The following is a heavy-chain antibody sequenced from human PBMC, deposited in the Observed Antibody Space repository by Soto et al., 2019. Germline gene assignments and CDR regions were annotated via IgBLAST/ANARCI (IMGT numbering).Heavy chain of an antibody. CDR1: ADSVTSSDFY. V-gene: IGHV4-61*08. CDR2: VYSTGTT. Sequence: PSQTMSPTCALSADSVTSSDFYCTWIRQPPGKPLEGIGYVYSTGTTNYSPSLQSRVHMSVDTSDNQFSLKVRSVTAADAAVYGCARVSKLVAPKCGKSAYFYAMDVWGHGTTVTVSS. D-gene: IGHD6-6*01. J-gene: IGHJ6*02. CDR3: ARVSKLVAPKCGKSAYFYAMDV.